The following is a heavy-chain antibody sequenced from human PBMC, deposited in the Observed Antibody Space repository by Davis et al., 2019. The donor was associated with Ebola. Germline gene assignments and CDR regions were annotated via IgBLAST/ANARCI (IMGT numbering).Heavy chain of an antibody. J-gene: IGHJ6*02. CDR1: GFTFTTYG. Sequence: GESLKISCVASGFTFTTYGMHWVRQAPGKGQEWVTFIQYDGSNKDYADSVKGRFTISRDNSKITLYMQINSLRHEDTAVYYCAKDDTPMDVWGPGTTVTVSS. CDR3: AKDDTPMDV. V-gene: IGHV3-30*02. CDR2: IQYDGSNK. D-gene: IGHD2-2*02.